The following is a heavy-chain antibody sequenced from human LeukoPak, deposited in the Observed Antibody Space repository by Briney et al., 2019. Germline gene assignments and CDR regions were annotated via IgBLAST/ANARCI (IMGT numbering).Heavy chain of an antibody. V-gene: IGHV3-23*01. Sequence: DPGGSLGLSCTASGFTFSNCAMSWLRQAPGKGLEWVSTISGSDGSTYYADSVKGRFTISRDNSKNTLYLQMNSLRVEDTAIYYCAKGRGYCTGGSCYSDYWGQGTLVTVSS. D-gene: IGHD2-15*01. CDR1: GFTFSNCA. J-gene: IGHJ4*02. CDR3: AKGRGYCTGGSCYSDY. CDR2: ISGSDGST.